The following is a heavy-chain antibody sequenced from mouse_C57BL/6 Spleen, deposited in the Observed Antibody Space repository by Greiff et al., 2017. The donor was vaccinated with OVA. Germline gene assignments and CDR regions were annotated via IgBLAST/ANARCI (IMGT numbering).Heavy chain of an antibody. J-gene: IGHJ2*01. V-gene: IGHV5-17*01. D-gene: IGHD2-4*01. CDR2: ISSGSSTI. CDR1: GFTFSDYG. Sequence: EVQGVESGGGLVKPGGSLKLSCAASGFTFSDYGMHWVRQAPEKGLEWVAYISSGSSTIYYADTVKGRFTISRDNAKNTLFLQMTSLRSEDTAMYYCARDYDYDGDYFDYWGQGTTLTVSS. CDR3: ARDYDYDGDYFDY.